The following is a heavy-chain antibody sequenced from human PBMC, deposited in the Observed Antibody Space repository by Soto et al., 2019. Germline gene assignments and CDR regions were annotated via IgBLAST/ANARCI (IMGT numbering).Heavy chain of an antibody. CDR3: AKDWGLGELSLMDY. CDR2: ISYDGSNK. CDR1: GFTFSSYG. V-gene: IGHV3-30*18. J-gene: IGHJ4*02. D-gene: IGHD3-16*02. Sequence: AGGSLRLSCAASGFTFSSYGMHWVRQAPGKGLEWVAVISYDGSNKYYADSVKGRFTISRDNSKNTLYLQMNSLRAEDTAVYYCAKDWGLGELSLMDYWGQGTLVTVSS.